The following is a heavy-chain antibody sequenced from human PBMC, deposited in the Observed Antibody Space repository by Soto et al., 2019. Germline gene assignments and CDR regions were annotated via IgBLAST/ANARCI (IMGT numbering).Heavy chain of an antibody. Sequence: SETLSLTCTVSGGSISSGDYYWSWIRQPPGQGLEWIAYIFYSGSTYYNPSLKSRVTISVDTSKNQFSLKLNSVTAADTAVYYCARAFSNRYGATWFDPWGQGTLVTVSS. V-gene: IGHV4-30-4*01. D-gene: IGHD5-18*01. CDR3: ARAFSNRYGATWFDP. J-gene: IGHJ5*02. CDR1: GGSISSGDYY. CDR2: IFYSGST.